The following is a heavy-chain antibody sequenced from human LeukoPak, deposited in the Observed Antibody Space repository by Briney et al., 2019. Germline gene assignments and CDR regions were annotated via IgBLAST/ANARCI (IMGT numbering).Heavy chain of an antibody. D-gene: IGHD3-9*01. Sequence: PGGSLRLSCAASGFTFSSYSMNWVRQAPGKGLEWVSSISSSSSYIYYADSVKGRFTISRDNAKNSLYLQMNGLRAEDTAVYYCAGSYDILTNFDYWGQGTLVTVSS. CDR1: GFTFSSYS. CDR2: ISSSSSYI. CDR3: AGSYDILTNFDY. V-gene: IGHV3-21*01. J-gene: IGHJ4*02.